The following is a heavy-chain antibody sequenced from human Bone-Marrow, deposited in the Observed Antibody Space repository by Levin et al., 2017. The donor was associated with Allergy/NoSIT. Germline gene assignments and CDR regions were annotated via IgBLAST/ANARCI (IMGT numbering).Heavy chain of an antibody. CDR3: TTADSAVKFDY. CDR2: IRDSGFGGTT. CDR1: GFTFGDCA. Sequence: GGSLRLSCTGSGFTFGDCALTWVRQAPGKGLEWVGFIRDSGFGGTTEYAASVKGRFTISRDDSKSIAYLQMNALKTEDTAVYYCTTADSAVKFDYWGQGVQVTVSS. J-gene: IGHJ4*02. D-gene: IGHD3-16*02. V-gene: IGHV3-49*04.